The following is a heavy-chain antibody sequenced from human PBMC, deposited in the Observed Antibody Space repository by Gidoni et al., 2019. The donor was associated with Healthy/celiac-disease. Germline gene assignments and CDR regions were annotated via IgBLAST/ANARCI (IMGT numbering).Heavy chain of an antibody. V-gene: IGHV4-31*01. CDR3: ARDKGNSPMNAFDI. D-gene: IGHD4-4*01. J-gene: IGHJ3*02. Sequence: QVQLQESGPGLVKPSQTLSLNCTVSGGSISSGSYYLSWIRQHPGKGLEWIGYIYYSGSPYYNPSLKRLVTILVDTSKNQFSLKLSSVTAADTAVYYCARDKGNSPMNAFDIWGQGTMVTVSS. CDR2: IYYSGSP. CDR1: GGSISSGSYY.